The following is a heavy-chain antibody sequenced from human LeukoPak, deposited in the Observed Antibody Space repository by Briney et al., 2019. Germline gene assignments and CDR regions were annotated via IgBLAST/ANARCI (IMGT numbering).Heavy chain of an antibody. J-gene: IGHJ4*02. CDR2: INHSGST. D-gene: IGHD4-23*01. Sequence: SETLSLTCAVYGGSFSGYYWSWIRQPPGKRLEWIGEINHSGSTNYNPSLKSRVTISVDTSKNQFSLKLSSVTAADTAVYYCARDRRWWKAKDFDYWGQGTLVTVSS. V-gene: IGHV4-34*01. CDR1: GGSFSGYY. CDR3: ARDRRWWKAKDFDY.